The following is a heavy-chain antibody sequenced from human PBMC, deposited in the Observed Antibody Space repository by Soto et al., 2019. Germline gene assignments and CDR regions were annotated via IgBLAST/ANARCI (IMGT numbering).Heavy chain of an antibody. V-gene: IGHV3-21*01. J-gene: IGHJ5*02. CDR2: ISSSSSYI. D-gene: IGHD6-19*01. CDR1: GFTFSTYS. CDR3: ARGIAVADTWWYDP. Sequence: EVQLVESGGGLVKPGGSLRLSCAASGFTFSTYSMYWVRQAPGKGLEWVSSISSSSSYIYYADSVNGRFTISRDNAKNSLYLQMNSLRGEDTAVYYCARGIAVADTWWYDPWGQGTLVTVSS.